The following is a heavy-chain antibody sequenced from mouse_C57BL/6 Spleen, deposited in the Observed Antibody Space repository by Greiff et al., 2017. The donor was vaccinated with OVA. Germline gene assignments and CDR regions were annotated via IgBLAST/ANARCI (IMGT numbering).Heavy chain of an antibody. J-gene: IGHJ3*01. CDR2: IHPSDSDT. CDR3: AIKDDYEAWFAY. Sequence: QVQLKQPGAELVKPGASVKVSCKASGYTFTSYWMHWVKQRPGQGLEWIGRIHPSDSDTNYNQKFKGKATLTVDKSSSTAYMQLSSLTSEDSAVYYCAIKDDYEAWFAYWGQGTLVTVSA. CDR1: GYTFTSYW. D-gene: IGHD2-4*01. V-gene: IGHV1-74*01.